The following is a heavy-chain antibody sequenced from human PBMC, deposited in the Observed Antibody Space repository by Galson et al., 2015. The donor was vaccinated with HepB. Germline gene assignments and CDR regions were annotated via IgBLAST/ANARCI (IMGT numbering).Heavy chain of an antibody. CDR3: ARPIQAGYSYGY. J-gene: IGHJ4*02. Sequence: SVKVSCKASGYTFTDFYIHWVRQAPGQGLEWMGWINPKSGGTNYAQKFQGGVTMTRDTSINTVYMELSRLTSDDTAVYYCARPIQAGYSYGYWGQGTLVTVSS. D-gene: IGHD5-18*01. CDR1: GYTFTDFY. CDR2: INPKSGGT. V-gene: IGHV1-2*02.